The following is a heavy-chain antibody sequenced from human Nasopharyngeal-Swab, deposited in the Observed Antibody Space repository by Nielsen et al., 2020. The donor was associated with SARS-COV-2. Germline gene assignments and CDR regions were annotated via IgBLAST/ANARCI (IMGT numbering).Heavy chain of an antibody. J-gene: IGHJ5*02. CDR2: IYYSGST. CDR1: GGSISSSSYY. CDR3: ARTESESLWSRKQNWFDP. Sequence: SETLSLTCTVSGGSISSSSYYWGRIRPPPGKGLEWIGSIYYSGSTYYNPSLKSRVTISVDTSKNHLSLKLSSVTAADTAVYYCARTESESLWSRKQNWFDPWGQGTLVTVSA. V-gene: IGHV4-39*02. D-gene: IGHD3-10*01.